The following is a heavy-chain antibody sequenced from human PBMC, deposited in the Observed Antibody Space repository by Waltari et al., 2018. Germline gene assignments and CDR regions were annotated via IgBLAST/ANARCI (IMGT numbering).Heavy chain of an antibody. CDR1: GGTFSRYA. V-gene: IGHV1-69*08. Sequence: QVQLVQSGAEVKKPGSSVKVSCKASGGTFSRYAISWVRQAPGQGLEWMGRIIPIFGTANYAQKFQGRVTITADKSTSTAYMELSSLRSEDTAVYYCARGPPSSPSFSNWFDPWGQGTLVTVSS. D-gene: IGHD6-6*01. CDR3: ARGPPSSPSFSNWFDP. CDR2: IIPIFGTA. J-gene: IGHJ5*02.